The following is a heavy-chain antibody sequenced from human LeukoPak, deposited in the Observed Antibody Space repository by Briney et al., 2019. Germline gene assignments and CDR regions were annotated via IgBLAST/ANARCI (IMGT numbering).Heavy chain of an antibody. CDR1: GYTFTGYY. J-gene: IGHJ4*02. Sequence: ASVKVSCKASGYTFTGYYMHWVRQAPGQGLEWMGWINPNSGGTNYAQKFQGRVTMTRDTSISTAYMELSRLRSDDTAAYYCARGYCSSTSCYTVFDYWGRGTLVTVSS. CDR2: INPNSGGT. D-gene: IGHD2-2*02. V-gene: IGHV1-2*02. CDR3: ARGYCSSTSCYTVFDY.